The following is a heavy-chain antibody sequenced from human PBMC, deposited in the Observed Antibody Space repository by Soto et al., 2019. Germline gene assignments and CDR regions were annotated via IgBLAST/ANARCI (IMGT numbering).Heavy chain of an antibody. Sequence: SETLSLTCAVAGGSISSGGYSWSWIRQPPGKGLEWIGYIYHSGSTYYNPSLKSRVTISVDRSKNQFSLKLSSVTAADTAVYYCASSYSSSSGTIDYWGQGTLVTVPS. CDR1: GGSISSGGYS. D-gene: IGHD6-6*01. CDR3: ASSYSSSSGTIDY. CDR2: IYHSGST. J-gene: IGHJ4*02. V-gene: IGHV4-30-2*01.